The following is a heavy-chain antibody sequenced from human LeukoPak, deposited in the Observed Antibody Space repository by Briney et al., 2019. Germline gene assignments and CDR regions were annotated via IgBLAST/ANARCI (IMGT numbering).Heavy chain of an antibody. CDR3: ARVTNNWFDP. V-gene: IGHV4-39*01. CDR1: GGSISSSSYC. J-gene: IGHJ5*02. Sequence: TPSETLSLTCTVSGGSISSSSYCWGWIRQPPGKGLEWIGSICYSGSTFYNPSLKSRVTLSVDTSKNQFSLKLSSVTAADTAVYYCARVTNNWFDPWGQGTLVTVSS. CDR2: ICYSGST.